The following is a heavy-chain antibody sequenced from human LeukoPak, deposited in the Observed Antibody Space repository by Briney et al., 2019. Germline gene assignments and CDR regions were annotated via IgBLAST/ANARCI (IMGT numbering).Heavy chain of an antibody. D-gene: IGHD6-25*01. CDR2: IWHDESNK. Sequence: GRSLRLSCAASGFTFSNYGMHWVRQAPGKGLEWVAVIWHDESNKYYADSVKGRLTISRDNSKNTLYLQMNSLRAEDTAVYYCARDSSSGVRYFDYWGQGTLVTVSS. J-gene: IGHJ4*02. CDR3: ARDSSSGVRYFDY. V-gene: IGHV3-33*01. CDR1: GFTFSNYG.